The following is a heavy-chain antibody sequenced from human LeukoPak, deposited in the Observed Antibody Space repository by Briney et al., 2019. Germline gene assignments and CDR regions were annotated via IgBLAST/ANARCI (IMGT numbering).Heavy chain of an antibody. Sequence: GWSLRLSCAASGFTFSSYGMHWVRQAPGKGLEYASAINSNGGSTYYANSVKGRFTISRDNSKNTLYLQMSSLRAEDMAVYHCARDQRYCSSSSCPWEPFDYWGQGTLVTVSS. CDR3: ARDQRYCSSSSCPWEPFDY. J-gene: IGHJ4*02. CDR1: GFTFSSYG. V-gene: IGHV3-64*01. CDR2: INSNGGST. D-gene: IGHD2-2*01.